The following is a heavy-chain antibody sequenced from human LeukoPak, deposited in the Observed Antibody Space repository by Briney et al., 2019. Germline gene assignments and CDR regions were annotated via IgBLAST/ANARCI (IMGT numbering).Heavy chain of an antibody. J-gene: IGHJ5*02. Sequence: PSETLSLTCAVYGGSFSGYYWSWIRQPPGKGLEWIGEINHSGSTNYNPSLKSRVTISVDTSKNQFSLKLSSVTAADTAVYYCARAARHFWSGYYTGANWFDPWGQGTLVTVYS. V-gene: IGHV4-34*01. CDR3: ARAARHFWSGYYTGANWFDP. CDR1: GGSFSGYY. CDR2: INHSGST. D-gene: IGHD3-3*02.